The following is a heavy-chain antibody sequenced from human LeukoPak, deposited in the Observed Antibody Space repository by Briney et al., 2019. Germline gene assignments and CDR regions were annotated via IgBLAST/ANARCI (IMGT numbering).Heavy chain of an antibody. D-gene: IGHD1-26*01. CDR1: GFTFSSYS. CDR2: INTDGSST. CDR3: AREYSGGSFSLDY. Sequence: GGSLRLSCAASGFTFSSYSMNWVRQAPGKGLVWVSRINTDGSSTSYADSVKGRFTISRDNAKNTLYLQMNSLRAEDTAVYYCAREYSGGSFSLDYWGQGTLVTVSS. J-gene: IGHJ4*02. V-gene: IGHV3-74*01.